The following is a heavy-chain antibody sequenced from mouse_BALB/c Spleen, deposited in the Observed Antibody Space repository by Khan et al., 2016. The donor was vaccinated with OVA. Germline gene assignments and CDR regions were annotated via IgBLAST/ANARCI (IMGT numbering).Heavy chain of an antibody. CDR3: ARSVTITTVVATDFDY. CDR2: ISYSGRT. J-gene: IGHJ2*01. CDR1: GYSITSDYA. Sequence: VQLKESGPGLVKPSQSLSLTCTVTGYSITSDYAWNWIRQFPGNKLEWMGYISYSGRTSYNPSLKSRIPITRDTSKNQFFLQSNSGTTEDTATDYCARSVTITTVVATDFDYWGQGTTLTVSS. V-gene: IGHV3-2*02. D-gene: IGHD1-1*01.